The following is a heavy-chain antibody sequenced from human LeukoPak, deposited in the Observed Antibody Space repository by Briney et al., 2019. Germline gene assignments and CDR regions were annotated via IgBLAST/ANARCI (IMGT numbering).Heavy chain of an antibody. D-gene: IGHD3-10*01. CDR1: GYTFTDYY. CDR3: AKDSLPPTSLLLWFGELLDYFDY. CDR2: INPSGSRT. V-gene: IGHV1-46*01. J-gene: IGHJ4*02. Sequence: ASVKVSCKASGYTFTDYYMHWVRQAPGRGLEWVGLINPSGSRTICAQKFQGRVTMTRDTSTSTDYMELSSLTSEDTAVYYCAKDSLPPTSLLLWFGELLDYFDYWGQGTLVTVSS.